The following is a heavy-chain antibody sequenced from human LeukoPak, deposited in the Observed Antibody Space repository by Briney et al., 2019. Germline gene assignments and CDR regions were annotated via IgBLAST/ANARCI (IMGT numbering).Heavy chain of an antibody. CDR3: VRREAGGSNSWFYFDY. Sequence: GGSLRLSCADSGVSFNTYWMHWGRHAPGEGGGRVSLISSDGSKALYADSVQGRFTISRDNAKNTVYLQMSSLSAEDTAMYYCVRREAGGSNSWFYFDYWGQGTPVRVSS. D-gene: IGHD6-13*01. J-gene: IGHJ4*02. CDR1: GVSFNTYW. V-gene: IGHV3-74*01. CDR2: ISSDGSKA.